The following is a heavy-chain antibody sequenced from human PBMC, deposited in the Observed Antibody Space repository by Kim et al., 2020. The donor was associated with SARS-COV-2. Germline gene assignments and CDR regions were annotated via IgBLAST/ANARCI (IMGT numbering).Heavy chain of an antibody. J-gene: IGHJ4*02. CDR1: GFTFSDHY. V-gene: IGHV3-72*01. Sequence: GGSLRLSCAASGFTFSDHYMDWGRQAPGKGLEWVSCIRNKDNSYTKEYAASVKGRFTIARDESKNSLYLQMNSLRTEDTTIYYCAPLHSISYSLPVFWGPGTLVTVYS. D-gene: IGHD3-22*01. CDR2: IRNKDNSYTK. CDR3: APLHSISYSLPVF.